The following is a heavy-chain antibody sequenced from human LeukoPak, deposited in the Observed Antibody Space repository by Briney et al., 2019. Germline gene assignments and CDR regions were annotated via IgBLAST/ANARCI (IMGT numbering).Heavy chain of an antibody. CDR2: FDPEDGET. CDR3: AGTGTTDIPHFDY. Sequence: GASVKVSCKVSGYTLTELSMHWVRQAPGKGLEWMGGFDPEDGETIYAQKLQGRVTMTEDTSTDTAYMELSSLRSEDTAVYYCAGTGTTDIPHFDYWGQGTLVTVSS. J-gene: IGHJ4*02. CDR1: GYTLTELS. D-gene: IGHD1-7*01. V-gene: IGHV1-24*01.